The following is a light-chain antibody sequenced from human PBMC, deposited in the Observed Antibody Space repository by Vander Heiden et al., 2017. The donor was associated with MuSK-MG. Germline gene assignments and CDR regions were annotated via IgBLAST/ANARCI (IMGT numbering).Light chain of an antibody. Sequence: EIVLTQSPGTLSLSPGERATLSCRASQSVSSSYLAWYQQKPGQAPRLLIYGASSRANGIPDRFSGSGSGTDFTLTISRLEPEDFAVYYWQQDGSFFTFGHGTKVDIK. J-gene: IGKJ3*01. CDR1: QSVSSSY. V-gene: IGKV3-20*01. CDR2: GAS. CDR3: QQDGSFFT.